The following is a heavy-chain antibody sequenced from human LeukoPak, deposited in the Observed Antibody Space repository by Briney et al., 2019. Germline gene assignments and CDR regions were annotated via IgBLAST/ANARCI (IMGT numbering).Heavy chain of an antibody. V-gene: IGHV1-69*13. CDR1: GGTFSSYA. D-gene: IGHD4-17*01. CDR3: ARTVGYGDYFDY. J-gene: IGHJ4*02. Sequence: GASVTVSCKASGGTFSSYAISWVRQAPGQGLEWMGGIIPIFGTANYAQKFQGRVTITADESTSTAYMELSSLRSEDTAVYYCARTVGYGDYFDYWGQGTLVTVSS. CDR2: IIPIFGTA.